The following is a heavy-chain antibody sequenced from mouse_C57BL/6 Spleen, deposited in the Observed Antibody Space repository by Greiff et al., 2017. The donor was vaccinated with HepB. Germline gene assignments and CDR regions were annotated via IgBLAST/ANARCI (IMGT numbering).Heavy chain of an antibody. CDR3: TTSGYQYYFDY. D-gene: IGHD2-2*01. J-gene: IGHJ2*01. CDR2: IDPENGDT. Sequence: VHVKQSGAELVRPGASVKLSCTASGFNIKDDYMHWVKQRPEQGLEWIGWIDPENGDTEYASKFQGKATITADTSSNTAYLQLSSLTSEDTAVYYCTTSGYQYYFDYWGQGTTLTVSS. V-gene: IGHV14-4*01. CDR1: GFNIKDDY.